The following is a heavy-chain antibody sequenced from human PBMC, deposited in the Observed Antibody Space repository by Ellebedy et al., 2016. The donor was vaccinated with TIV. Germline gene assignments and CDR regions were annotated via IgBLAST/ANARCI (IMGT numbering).Heavy chain of an antibody. J-gene: IGHJ4*02. V-gene: IGHV1-18*01. CDR2: ISGYNGNT. Sequence: AASVKVSCKASGYTFTSYGFNWVRQAPGQGLEWMGWISGYNGNTNYARKLQGRVTMTSDTSTNTAYMELRSLRSDDTAVYYCATDRGRRRSLDYWGQGTLVTVSS. CDR1: GYTFTSYG. CDR3: ATDRGRRRSLDY. D-gene: IGHD3-10*01.